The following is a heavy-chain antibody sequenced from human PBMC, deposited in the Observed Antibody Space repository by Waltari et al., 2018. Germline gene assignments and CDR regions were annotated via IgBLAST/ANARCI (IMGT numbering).Heavy chain of an antibody. CDR1: GLPLSSYT. CDR3: ARDFPEVEGARTQMDL. Sequence: EVELVESGGGLVKPGGSLRLSCAVSGLPLSSYTMNWVRQAPGKGLEGVSSFSSRRSYKDYADSVEGRFTVSRDNDKNLLYLQMDSLKGEDTAWYFCARDFPEVEGARTQMDLWGQGTLVTVSS. V-gene: IGHV3-21*06. CDR2: FSSRRSYK. D-gene: IGHD3-16*01. J-gene: IGHJ5*02.